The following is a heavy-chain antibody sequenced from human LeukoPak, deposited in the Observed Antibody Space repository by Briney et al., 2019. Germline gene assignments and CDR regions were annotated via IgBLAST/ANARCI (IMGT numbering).Heavy chain of an antibody. CDR1: GGSISSSSYY. D-gene: IGHD1-14*01. CDR3: ARRRYNLDY. V-gene: IGHV4-39*07. CDR2: IYYSGST. J-gene: IGHJ4*02. Sequence: SETLSLTCTVSGGSISSSSYYWGWIRQPPGKGLEWIGSIYYSGSTYYNPSLKSRVTISVDTSKNQFSLRLSSVTAADTAVYYCARRRYNLDYWGQGNLVTVSS.